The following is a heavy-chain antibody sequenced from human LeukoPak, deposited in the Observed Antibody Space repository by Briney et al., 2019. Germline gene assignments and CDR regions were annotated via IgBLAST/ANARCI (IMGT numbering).Heavy chain of an antibody. D-gene: IGHD3-10*01. Sequence: GGSLRLSCAASGFTFSSYAMSWVRQAPGKGLEWVSAIGGSGGSTYYADSVKGRFTISRDNSKNTLYLQMNSLRAEDTAVYYCAKVPQYYGSGSSPYYFDYWGQGTLVTVSS. CDR2: IGGSGGST. CDR1: GFTFSSYA. CDR3: AKVPQYYGSGSSPYYFDY. V-gene: IGHV3-23*01. J-gene: IGHJ4*02.